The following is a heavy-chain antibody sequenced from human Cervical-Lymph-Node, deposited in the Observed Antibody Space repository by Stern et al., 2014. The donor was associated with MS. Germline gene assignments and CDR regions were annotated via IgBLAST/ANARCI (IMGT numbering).Heavy chain of an antibody. CDR2: ISAYNGKT. J-gene: IGHJ5*02. CDR1: GYSFTSLG. Sequence: QVQLMQSGAEVKKPGASVKVSCKTSGYSFTSLGISWVRQAPGQGLEWMGWISAYNGKTTYAQELQGRVTLTTDTSTTTAYMELRSLTSDDTAVYYCASGSLEGFDPWGQGTLVTVSS. D-gene: IGHD5-24*01. V-gene: IGHV1-18*01. CDR3: ASGSLEGFDP.